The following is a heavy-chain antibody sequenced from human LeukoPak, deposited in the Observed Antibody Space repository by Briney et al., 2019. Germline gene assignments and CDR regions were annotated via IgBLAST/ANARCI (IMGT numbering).Heavy chain of an antibody. J-gene: IGHJ4*02. Sequence: PSQTLSLTCTVSGGSISSGSYYWPWVRPPAGKGLEWIGRIYTCGSTNYHPSLKSRVTISVDKSKDQFSLKLNSATAPDSAVYYRARRGYSGGSCYVYDWGQGTLVTVSS. D-gene: IGHD2-15*01. CDR2: IYTCGST. V-gene: IGHV4-61*02. CDR1: GGSISSGSYY. CDR3: ARRGYSGGSCYVYD.